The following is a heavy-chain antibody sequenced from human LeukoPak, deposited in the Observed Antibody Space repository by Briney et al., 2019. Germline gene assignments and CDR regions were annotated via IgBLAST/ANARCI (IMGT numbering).Heavy chain of an antibody. CDR1: RYTFTGYY. Sequence: ASVKVSCKAPRYTFTGYYMHWVRQAPGQGLEWMGWINPNSGGTNYAQKFQGRVTMTRDTSISTAYMELSRLRSDDTAVYYCARLLILNWFDPWGQGTLVTVSS. D-gene: IGHD2-15*01. CDR2: INPNSGGT. V-gene: IGHV1-2*02. J-gene: IGHJ5*02. CDR3: ARLLILNWFDP.